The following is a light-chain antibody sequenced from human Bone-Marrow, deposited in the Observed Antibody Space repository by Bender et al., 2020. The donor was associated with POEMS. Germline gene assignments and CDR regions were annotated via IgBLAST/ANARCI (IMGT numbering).Light chain of an antibody. CDR2: INSDGSH. V-gene: IGLV4-69*01. CDR3: QTWCNDMV. Sequence: QVVLTQSPSASASLGASVKLTCTLSSGHSRYGIAWHQQQPEKGPRYLMRINSDGSHYKGDGIPDRFSGSISGAERYLTISSVQSEEEADYYCQTWCNDMVFGGGTMLTVL. CDR1: SGHSRYG. J-gene: IGLJ3*02.